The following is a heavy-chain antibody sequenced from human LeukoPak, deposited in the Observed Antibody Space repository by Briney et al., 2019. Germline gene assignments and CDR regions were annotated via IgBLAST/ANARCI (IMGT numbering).Heavy chain of an antibody. CDR3: AKDWYYYGLGSPDY. V-gene: IGHV3-48*03. CDR1: GFTFSTYE. Sequence: QPGGSLRLSCAASGFTFSTYEMNWVRQAPGKGLEWVSYISFSGSPIYYADSLRGRFTISRDNAKNSLYLEMSSLRAEDTAVYYCAKDWYYYGLGSPDYWGQGTLVTVSS. D-gene: IGHD3-10*01. CDR2: ISFSGSPI. J-gene: IGHJ4*02.